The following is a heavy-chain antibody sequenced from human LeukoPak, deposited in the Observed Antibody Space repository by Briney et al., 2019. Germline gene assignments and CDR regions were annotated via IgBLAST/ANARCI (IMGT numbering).Heavy chain of an antibody. CDR1: GFTFDDYT. CDR2: ISWDGGST. V-gene: IGHV3-43*01. Sequence: GGSLRLSCAASGFTFDDYTMHWVRQAPGKGLEWVSLISWDGGSTYYADSVKGRFTISRDNSKNSLYLQMTSLRTEDTALYYCAKEDGDIYCSGGRCHNWFDPWGQGTLVTVSS. D-gene: IGHD2-15*01. J-gene: IGHJ5*02. CDR3: AKEDGDIYCSGGRCHNWFDP.